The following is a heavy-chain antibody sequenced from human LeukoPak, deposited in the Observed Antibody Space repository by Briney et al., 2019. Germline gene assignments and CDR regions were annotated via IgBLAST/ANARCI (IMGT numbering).Heavy chain of an antibody. V-gene: IGHV3-20*04. CDR2: INWNGGST. J-gene: IGHJ6*03. CDR3: ARLIRWQLLYPSAMDV. D-gene: IGHD2-2*02. CDR1: GFTFDDYG. Sequence: GGSLRLSCAASGFTFDDYGMSWVRQAPGKGLEWVSGINWNGGSTGYADSVKGRFTISRDNAKNSLYLQMNSPRAEDTALYYCARLIRWQLLYPSAMDVWGKGTTVTVSS.